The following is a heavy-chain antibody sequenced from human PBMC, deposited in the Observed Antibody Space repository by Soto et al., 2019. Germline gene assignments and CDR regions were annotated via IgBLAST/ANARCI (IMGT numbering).Heavy chain of an antibody. Sequence: PGGSLRLSCAASGFTFSSYAMSWVRQAPGKGLEWVSAISGSGGSTYYADSVKGRFTISRDNSKNTLYLQMNSLRAEDTAVYYCAKDPYYDYIWGSYRSAAAAFDIWGQGTMVTV. CDR3: AKDPYYDYIWGSYRSAAAAFDI. CDR1: GFTFSSYA. J-gene: IGHJ3*02. CDR2: ISGSGGST. V-gene: IGHV3-23*01. D-gene: IGHD3-16*02.